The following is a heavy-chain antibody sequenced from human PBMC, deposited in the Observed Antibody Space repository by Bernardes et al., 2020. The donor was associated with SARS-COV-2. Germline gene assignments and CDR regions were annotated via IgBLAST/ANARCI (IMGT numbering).Heavy chain of an antibody. J-gene: IGHJ4*02. CDR1: GGSICSGGYY. Sequence: SETLSLTCTVSGGSICSGGYYWSWIRQPPGQGLEWIGYIYSSGTPYYNPSLKSRVTISVDTSKNQFSLKLSSVTAADTAVYYWARAPEFLGYGSGSIVDYWGQGTLVTVSS. CDR2: IYSSGTP. V-gene: IGHV4-31*03. CDR3: ARAPEFLGYGSGSIVDY. D-gene: IGHD3-10*01.